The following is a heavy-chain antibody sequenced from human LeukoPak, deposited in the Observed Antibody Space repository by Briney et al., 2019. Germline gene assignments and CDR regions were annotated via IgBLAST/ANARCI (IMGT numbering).Heavy chain of an antibody. CDR1: GFTFSSYA. V-gene: IGHV3-48*01. J-gene: IGHJ4*02. D-gene: IGHD3-22*01. CDR2: ISSSSSTI. Sequence: GGSLRLSCAASGFTFSSYAMHWVRQAPGKGLEWVSYISSSSSTIYYADSVKGRFTISRDNAKNSLYLQMNSLRAEDTAVYYCARGSTYYDSSGQVPFDYWGQGTLVTVSS. CDR3: ARGSTYYDSSGQVPFDY.